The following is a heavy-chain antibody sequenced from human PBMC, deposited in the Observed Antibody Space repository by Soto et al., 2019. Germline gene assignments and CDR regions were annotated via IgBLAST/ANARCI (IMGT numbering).Heavy chain of an antibody. D-gene: IGHD5-12*01. CDR3: ARGYIVATIHYFYYYMDV. J-gene: IGHJ6*03. CDR2: MNPNSGNT. Sequence: ASVKVSCKASGYTFTSYDINWVRQATGQGLEWMGWMNPNSGNTGYAQKFQGRVTMTRNTSISTAYMELSSLRSEDTAVYYCARGYIVATIHYFYYYMDVWGKGTTVTVSS. CDR1: GYTFTSYD. V-gene: IGHV1-8*01.